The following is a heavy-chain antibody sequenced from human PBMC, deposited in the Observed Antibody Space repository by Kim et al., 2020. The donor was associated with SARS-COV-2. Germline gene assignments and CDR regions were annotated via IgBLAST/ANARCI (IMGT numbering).Heavy chain of an antibody. J-gene: IGHJ6*02. CDR2: ISYDGSNK. V-gene: IGHV3-30*18. D-gene: IGHD3-10*01. CDR3: AKGVLRGVNFSYYCMDV. Sequence: GGSLRLSCAASGFTFGTYGMHWVRQAPGKGLEWVALISYDGSNKDYADSVKGRFTISRDNSENTLYLQMNSLTAEDTAVYSCAKGVLRGVNFSYYCMDVWGPGTAVTVSS. CDR1: GFTFGTYG.